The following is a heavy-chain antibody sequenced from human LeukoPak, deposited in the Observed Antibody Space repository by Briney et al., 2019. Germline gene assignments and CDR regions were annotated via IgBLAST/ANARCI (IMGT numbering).Heavy chain of an antibody. CDR3: ATRRRDYGDYGYPDY. Sequence: SGGSLRLSCAASGFTFSSYWISWVRQAPGKGLEWVANIKEDGSEKYYVASVRGRFTISRDNAKNSLYLQMNSLRAEDTAVYYCATRRRDYGDYGYPDYWGQGTLVTVSS. CDR1: GFTFSSYW. D-gene: IGHD4-17*01. V-gene: IGHV3-7*03. J-gene: IGHJ4*02. CDR2: IKEDGSEK.